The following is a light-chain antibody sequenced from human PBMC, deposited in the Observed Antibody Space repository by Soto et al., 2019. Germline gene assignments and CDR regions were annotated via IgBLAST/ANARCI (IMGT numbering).Light chain of an antibody. CDR1: SSNSGAGYD. V-gene: IGLV1-40*01. CDR2: GNS. CDR3: QSYDSSLSGSV. J-gene: IGLJ3*02. Sequence: QSVLTQPPSVSGAPGQRVTISCTGSSSNSGAGYDVHWYQQLPETAPKLLIYGNSNRPSGVPDRFSGSKSGTSASLAITGLQAEDEADYYCQSYDSSLSGSVFGGGTQLTVL.